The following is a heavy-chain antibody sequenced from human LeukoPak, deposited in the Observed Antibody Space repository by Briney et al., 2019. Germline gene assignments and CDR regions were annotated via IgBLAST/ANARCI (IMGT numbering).Heavy chain of an antibody. D-gene: IGHD2-21*02. CDR1: GFAFSSYT. V-gene: IGHV3-23*01. J-gene: IGHJ4*02. Sequence: GGSLRLSCAASGFAFSSYTMGWVRQAPGKGLEWVSAISGSGGSTYYADSVKGRFTTSRDNSKNTLYVQMNSLRAEDTAVYYCAKKTSYCGGDCYPYYFDHWGQGTLVTVSS. CDR2: ISGSGGST. CDR3: AKKTSYCGGDCYPYYFDH.